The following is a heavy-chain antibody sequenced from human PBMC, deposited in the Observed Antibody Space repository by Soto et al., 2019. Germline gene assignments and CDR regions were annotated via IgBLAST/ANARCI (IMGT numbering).Heavy chain of an antibody. CDR3: ARGGRVYGMDV. J-gene: IGHJ6*02. CDR1: GFTFSSYA. D-gene: IGHD3-10*01. Sequence: GGSLRLSCVTSGFTFSSYALSWVRQAPGKGLEWVSTISGSGGNTYYADSVKGRFTISRDNSKNTLYLQMNSLRAEDTAVYYCARGGRVYGMDVWGPGPTLTVSS. CDR2: ISGSGGNT. V-gene: IGHV3-23*01.